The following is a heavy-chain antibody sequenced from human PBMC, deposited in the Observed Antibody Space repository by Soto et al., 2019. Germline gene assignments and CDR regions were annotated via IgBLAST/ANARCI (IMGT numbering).Heavy chain of an antibody. V-gene: IGHV1-2*02. CDR3: ARVTLKAGNWFDP. CDR2: INPNSRGT. J-gene: IGHJ5*02. Sequence: ASVKVSCKASGYTFTDYFIHWVRQAPGQGFEWMGWINPNSRGTNYAQKFQGRVIMTRDTSNSTAYMELRGLRSDDTAVYYCARVTLKAGNWFDPWGQGTLVPVYS. CDR1: GYTFTDYF.